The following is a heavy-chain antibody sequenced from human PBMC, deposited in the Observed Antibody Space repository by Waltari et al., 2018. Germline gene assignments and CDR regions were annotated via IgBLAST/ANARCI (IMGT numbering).Heavy chain of an antibody. D-gene: IGHD6-19*01. V-gene: IGHV3-74*01. Sequence: EVQLVESGGGLVQPGGSLRLSCAASGFSFSNYWIHWVRQAPGKGLGGVSRINPDGSIIRHADSVRGRFTITRDNAKNTLYLQMNSLRVDDTAVYYCTRATAVSFDYWGLGTLVTVSS. CDR1: GFSFSNYW. CDR3: TRATAVSFDY. CDR2: INPDGSII. J-gene: IGHJ4*02.